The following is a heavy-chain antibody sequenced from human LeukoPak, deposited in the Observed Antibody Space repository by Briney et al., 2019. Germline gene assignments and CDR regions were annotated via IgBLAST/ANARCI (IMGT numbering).Heavy chain of an antibody. CDR3: AHRCSGGICYSLFAFDI. J-gene: IGHJ3*02. Sequence: SGPTLVNPTQTITLTCTFSGFSLSTRGVGVGWIRQPPGEALGWLALIYWYDDKRYSPSLKSRLTSTMDTSKNQLVLTMSNMDPVDTATYYCAHRCSGGICYSLFAFDIWGQGTMVTVSS. D-gene: IGHD2-15*01. CDR2: IYWYDDK. V-gene: IGHV2-5*01. CDR1: GFSLSTRGVG.